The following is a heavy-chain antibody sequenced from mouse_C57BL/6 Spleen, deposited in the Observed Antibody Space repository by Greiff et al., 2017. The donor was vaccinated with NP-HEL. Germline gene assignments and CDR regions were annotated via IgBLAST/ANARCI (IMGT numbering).Heavy chain of an antibody. D-gene: IGHD4-1*01. CDR3: ARRDWDSFDY. CDR1: GYTFTSYW. J-gene: IGHJ2*01. CDR2: IDPSDSYT. Sequence: QVQLQQPGAELVMPGASVKLSCKASGYTFTSYWMHWVKQRPGQGLEWIGEIDPSDSYTNYNQKFKGKSTLTVDKSSSTAYMQLSSLTSEDSAVYYCARRDWDSFDYWGQGTTLTVSS. V-gene: IGHV1-69*01.